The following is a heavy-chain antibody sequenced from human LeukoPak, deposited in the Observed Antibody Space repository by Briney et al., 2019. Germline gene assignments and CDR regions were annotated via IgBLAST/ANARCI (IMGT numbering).Heavy chain of an antibody. CDR2: IYYSGRT. V-gene: IGHV4-39*01. CDR3: ARASGYYDSSGYHINYFDY. CDR1: GGSIRSSSYY. J-gene: IGHJ4*02. D-gene: IGHD3-22*01. Sequence: SETLSLTCTVSGGSIRSSSYYWGWIRQPPGEGLGWIGSIYYSGRTYNNTSLKSRVTISADTPKNQCSLKMSSVTAADTAVYYCARASGYYDSSGYHINYFDYWGQGTLVTVSS.